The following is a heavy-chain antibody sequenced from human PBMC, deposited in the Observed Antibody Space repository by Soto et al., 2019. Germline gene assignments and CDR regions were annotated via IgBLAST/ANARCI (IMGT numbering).Heavy chain of an antibody. CDR2: IYYSGST. J-gene: IGHJ4*02. CDR1: GGSISSGGYY. CDR3: ARTGERWILGYYFDY. D-gene: IGHD2-2*03. Sequence: QVQLQESGPGLVKPSQTLSLTCTVSGGSISSGGYYWSWIRQHPGKGLEWIGYIYYSGSTYYNPSLKSRVTLSVDTSKNQCSLKLSSVTAADTAVYYCARTGERWILGYYFDYWGQGTLVTVSS. V-gene: IGHV4-31*03.